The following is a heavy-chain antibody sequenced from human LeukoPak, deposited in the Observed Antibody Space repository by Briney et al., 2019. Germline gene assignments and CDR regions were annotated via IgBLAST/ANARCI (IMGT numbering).Heavy chain of an antibody. J-gene: IGHJ6*02. CDR2: IYHSGST. CDR3: ARGDPSGMDV. CDR1: GGSISSGGYS. V-gene: IGHV4-30-2*01. D-gene: IGHD2-21*02. Sequence: SETLSLTCAVSGGSISSGGYSWSWIRQPPGKGLEWIGYIYHSGSTYYNPSLKSRVTISVDRSKNQFSLKLSSVTAADTAVYYCARGDPSGMDVWGQGTTVTDSS.